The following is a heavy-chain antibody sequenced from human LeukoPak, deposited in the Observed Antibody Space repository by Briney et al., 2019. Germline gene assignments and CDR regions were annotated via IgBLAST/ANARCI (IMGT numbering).Heavy chain of an antibody. CDR2: ISGSGGST. CDR3: VKDRLQVTNYCSCGSCSHHYYYYYGMDV. V-gene: IGHV3-23*01. CDR1: GFTFSSYA. Sequence: GGSLRLSCAASGFTFSSYAMSWVRQAPGKGLEWVSAISGSGGSTYYADSVKGRFTISRDNSKNTLYLQMNRLRAEYTAVYYCVKDRLQVTNYCSCGSCSHHYYYYYGMDVWGQGTTVTVSS. J-gene: IGHJ6*02. D-gene: IGHD2-15*01.